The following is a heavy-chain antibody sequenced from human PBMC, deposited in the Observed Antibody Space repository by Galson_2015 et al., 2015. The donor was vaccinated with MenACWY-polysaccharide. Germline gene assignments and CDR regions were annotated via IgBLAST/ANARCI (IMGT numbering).Heavy chain of an antibody. D-gene: IGHD2-15*01. CDR2: INPNNRVT. J-gene: IGHJ5*02. V-gene: IGHV1-2*02. CDR1: GYTFTGYY. Sequence: SVKVSCEASGYTFTGYYMHWVRQAPGQGLEWMGWINPNNRVTNHAQKFQGRVTMTRDTSISTAYMELSSLRSDDTAVYYCTSYLVGGLSAWGQGTLVTVSS. CDR3: TSYLVGGLSA.